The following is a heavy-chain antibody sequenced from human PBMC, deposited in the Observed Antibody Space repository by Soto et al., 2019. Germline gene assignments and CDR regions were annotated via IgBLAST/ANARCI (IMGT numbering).Heavy chain of an antibody. D-gene: IGHD6-13*01. V-gene: IGHV1-18*01. Sequence: GASVKVSCKASGYTFTSYGITWVRQAPGQGLEWLGWINGYNGNTNYAQKLQGRVTMTTDTSTSTAYMELRSLRSDDTAVYYCARESSSSCHDYWGQGTLVTVSS. J-gene: IGHJ4*02. CDR3: ARESSSSCHDY. CDR2: INGYNGNT. CDR1: GYTFTSYG.